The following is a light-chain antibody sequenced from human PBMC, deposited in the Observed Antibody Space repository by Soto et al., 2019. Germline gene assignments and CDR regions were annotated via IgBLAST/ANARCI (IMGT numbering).Light chain of an antibody. CDR2: DTS. Sequence: EIVLTQSPVTLSVSPGERATLSCRASQSVSNYLAWYQQKPGQAPRLLIYDTSTSATGIPARFSGSGSGTDFPLTISSLEPEDFAVYYCQQRSNWPPFTFGPGTKVDIK. V-gene: IGKV3-11*01. CDR3: QQRSNWPPFT. CDR1: QSVSNY. J-gene: IGKJ3*01.